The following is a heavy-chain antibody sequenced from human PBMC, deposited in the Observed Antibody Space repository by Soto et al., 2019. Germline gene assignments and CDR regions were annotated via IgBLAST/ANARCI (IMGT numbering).Heavy chain of an antibody. Sequence: PGGSLRLSCAASGFTFSSYSMNWVRQAPGKGLEWVSSISSSSSYIYYADSVKGRFTISRDNAKNSLYLQMNSLRAEDTAVYYCARVSFAATIIDYWGQGTLVTVSS. V-gene: IGHV3-21*01. D-gene: IGHD2-15*01. CDR2: ISSSSSYI. J-gene: IGHJ4*02. CDR3: ARVSFAATIIDY. CDR1: GFTFSSYS.